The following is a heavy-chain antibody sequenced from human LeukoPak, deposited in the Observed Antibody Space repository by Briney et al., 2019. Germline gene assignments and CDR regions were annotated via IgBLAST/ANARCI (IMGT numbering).Heavy chain of an antibody. J-gene: IGHJ3*02. V-gene: IGHV4-39*01. CDR2: IYYSEST. Sequence: SETVSLTCTVSGGSFTSSSYYWGWLRQPPGKGLEWLGNIYYSESTYYNPSLKSRVTISVDTSQNQFCLKLSSVTAADTAIYYCAGAYCGGDCYAFDIWGQGTMVTVPS. D-gene: IGHD2-21*02. CDR3: AGAYCGGDCYAFDI. CDR1: GGSFTSSSYY.